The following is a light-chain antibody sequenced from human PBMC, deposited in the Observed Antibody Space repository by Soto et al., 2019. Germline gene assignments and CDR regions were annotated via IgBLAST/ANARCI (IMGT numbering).Light chain of an antibody. CDR3: SSHTISSTLI. V-gene: IGLV2-14*01. Sequence: QSALTQPASVSGAPGQSITISCSGTSSDVGGYTYVSWYQQHPGKAPKVMIYEVSNRPSGVSNRFSGSKSGNTASLTISGLQAEDEADYYCSSHTISSTLIFGGGTKLTVL. J-gene: IGLJ2*01. CDR2: EVS. CDR1: SSDVGGYTY.